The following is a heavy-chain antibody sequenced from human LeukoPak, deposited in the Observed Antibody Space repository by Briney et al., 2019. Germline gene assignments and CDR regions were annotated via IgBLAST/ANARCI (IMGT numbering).Heavy chain of an antibody. V-gene: IGHV1-69*13. CDR3: ARARYYSGYDRLDY. CDR1: GYTFTGYY. Sequence: GASVKVSCTASGYTFTGYYIHWVRQAPGQGLEWMGGIIPIFGTANYAQKFQGRVTITADESTSTAYMELSSLRSEDTAVYYCARARYYSGYDRLDYWGQGTLVTVSS. J-gene: IGHJ4*02. D-gene: IGHD5-12*01. CDR2: IIPIFGTA.